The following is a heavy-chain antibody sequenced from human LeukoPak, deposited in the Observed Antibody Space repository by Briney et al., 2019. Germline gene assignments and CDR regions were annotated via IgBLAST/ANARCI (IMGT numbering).Heavy chain of an antibody. CDR3: PRVWQLEAFDI. J-gene: IGHJ3*02. D-gene: IGHD1-26*01. CDR2: ISGTSSYI. Sequence: GGSLRLSCAASGFRFSSYTMTWVRQAPGKGLEWVSSISGTSSYIYYADSVKGRFTISRDNAKNSLSLQMNNLKVGDTAVYYCPRVWQLEAFDIWGQGTMVTVS. CDR1: GFRFSSYT. V-gene: IGHV3-21*01.